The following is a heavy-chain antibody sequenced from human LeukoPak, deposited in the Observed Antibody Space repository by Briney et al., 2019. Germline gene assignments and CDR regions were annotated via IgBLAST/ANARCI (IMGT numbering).Heavy chain of an antibody. CDR1: GFTFSRYW. CDR3: ARQRYSDY. Sequence: GGSLRLSCAASGFTFSRYWMTWVRQAPGKGLEWVANIKEDGSENSYVESVKGRFTISRDNAKNSLYLQLNSLRAEDTAVYFCARQRYSDYWGQGTLVSVSS. D-gene: IGHD1-1*01. J-gene: IGHJ4*02. V-gene: IGHV3-7*01. CDR2: IKEDGSEN.